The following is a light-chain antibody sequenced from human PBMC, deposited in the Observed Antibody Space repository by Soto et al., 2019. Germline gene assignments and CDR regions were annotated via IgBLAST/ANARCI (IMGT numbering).Light chain of an antibody. CDR2: TAS. V-gene: IGKV1-6*01. Sequence: AIQVTQSPSCLSASVGDRVTITCRASQDIRNDLGWFQQKPGKAPKLLINTASTLQSGVSSRFSGSGSGTDFTLTISSLQPEDFATYYCLQDYIYPWTFGQGTKVDIK. CDR1: QDIRND. J-gene: IGKJ1*01. CDR3: LQDYIYPWT.